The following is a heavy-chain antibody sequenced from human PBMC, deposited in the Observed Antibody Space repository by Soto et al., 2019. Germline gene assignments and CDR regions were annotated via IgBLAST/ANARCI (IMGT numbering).Heavy chain of an antibody. V-gene: IGHV4-34*01. CDR2: INHSGST. J-gene: IGHJ4*02. D-gene: IGHD3-22*01. Sequence: SETLSLTCAVDGGSFSCYYWSWIRQPPGKGLEWIGEINHSGSTNYNPSLKSRVTISVDTSKNQFSLKLSSVTAADTAVYYCARGPDYYDSSGYPAWGQGTLVTVSS. CDR3: ARGPDYYDSSGYPA. CDR1: GGSFSCYY.